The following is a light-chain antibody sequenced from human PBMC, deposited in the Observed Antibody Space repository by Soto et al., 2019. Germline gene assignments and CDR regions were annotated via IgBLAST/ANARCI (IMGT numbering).Light chain of an antibody. J-gene: IGKJ3*01. CDR3: QQANSFPFT. CDR1: PGVSTW. V-gene: IGKV1-12*01. Sequence: DIQMTQSPSSVSASVGDRVTITCRASPGVSTWLNWYQQRPGKAPKLLIYAASSLQSGVPSRFSGSGSGTDFTLTISSLQPEDFATYYCQQANSFPFTFGPGTKVEIK. CDR2: AAS.